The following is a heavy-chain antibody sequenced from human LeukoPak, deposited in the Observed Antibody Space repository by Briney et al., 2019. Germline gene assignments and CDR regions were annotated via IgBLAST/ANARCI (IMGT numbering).Heavy chain of an antibody. CDR3: ARADCSSSSCPSKFDY. V-gene: IGHV3-9*01. CDR1: GFTFDDYA. CDR2: ISWNSGSI. Sequence: PGRSLRLSCAASGFTFDDYAMHWVRQAPGKGLEWVSGISWNSGSIGYADSVKGRFTISRDNAKNSLYLQMNSLRVEDTAVYYCARADCSSSSCPSKFDYWGQGTRSPSPQ. D-gene: IGHD2-2*01. J-gene: IGHJ4*02.